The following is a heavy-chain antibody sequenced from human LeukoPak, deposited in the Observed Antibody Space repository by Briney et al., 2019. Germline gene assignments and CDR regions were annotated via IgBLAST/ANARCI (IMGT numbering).Heavy chain of an antibody. V-gene: IGHV3-48*03. D-gene: IGHD3-10*02. CDR3: AELGITMIGGV. CDR2: ISISGSTI. CDR1: GFTFSSYE. Sequence: EGSLRLSCAASGFTFSSYEMNWVRKAPGKGLDWVSYISISGSTIYYADSVKGRFTIHRDNAKNSLYLHMNSLRAEDTAVYYCAELGITMIGGVWGKGTTVTISS. J-gene: IGHJ6*04.